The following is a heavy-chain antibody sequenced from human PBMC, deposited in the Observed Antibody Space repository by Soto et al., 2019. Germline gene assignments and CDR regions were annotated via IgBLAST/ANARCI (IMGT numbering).Heavy chain of an antibody. D-gene: IGHD1-7*01. Sequence: QVQLVQSGTEVQKPGASVKVSCKASGYTFNPFYMHWVRQAPGQGLEWMGWIYPKTGGTNYAQKFQGWVTMTSDTSISTLYMELRSLKSDDTAVYYCVRENWYYNYWGQGTLVTVSS. CDR1: GYTFNPFY. J-gene: IGHJ4*02. CDR2: IYPKTGGT. V-gene: IGHV1-2*04. CDR3: VRENWYYNY.